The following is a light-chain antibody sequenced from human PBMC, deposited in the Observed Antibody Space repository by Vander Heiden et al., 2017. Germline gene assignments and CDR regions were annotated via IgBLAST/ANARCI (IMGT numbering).Light chain of an antibody. J-gene: IGKJ2*01. CDR3: RQTLQNPYT. Sequence: DTVMTQSPLSLPVTPGEPASISCRSSQSLLSSNGYNYLDWYLQKPGQSPQLLIYLGSNRASGVPDRFSGSGSGTDFTLRISRVEAEDVGVFYCRQTLQNPYTFGLGTKLEI. CDR1: QSLLSSNGYNY. CDR2: LGS. V-gene: IGKV2-28*01.